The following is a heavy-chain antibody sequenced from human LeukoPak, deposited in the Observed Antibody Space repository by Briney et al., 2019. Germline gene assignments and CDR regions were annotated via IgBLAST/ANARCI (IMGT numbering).Heavy chain of an antibody. D-gene: IGHD4-17*01. J-gene: IGHJ4*02. CDR3: ARVADYGDYFDY. Sequence: GGSLRLSCAASGFTFSSYAMHWVRQAPGKGLEWVAVISYDGSNKYYADSVKGRFTISRDNSKNTLYLQMNSLRAEDTAVYYCARVADYGDYFDYWGQGTLVTVSS. V-gene: IGHV3-30*04. CDR1: GFTFSSYA. CDR2: ISYDGSNK.